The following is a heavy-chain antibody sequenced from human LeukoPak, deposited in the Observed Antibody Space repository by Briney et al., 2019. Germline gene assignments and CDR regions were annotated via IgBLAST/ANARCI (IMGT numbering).Heavy chain of an antibody. J-gene: IGHJ4*02. CDR3: ARDSSIAAAGADY. Sequence: GMSLRLSCTASGFTFSQHGMHWVRQVPGKGLEWLAVIWYDGNKKLYADSAKGRFTISRDNSKNTLYLQMNSLRAEDTAVYYCARDSSIAAAGADYWGQGTLVTVSS. CDR2: IWYDGNKK. V-gene: IGHV3-33*01. CDR1: GFTFSQHG. D-gene: IGHD6-13*01.